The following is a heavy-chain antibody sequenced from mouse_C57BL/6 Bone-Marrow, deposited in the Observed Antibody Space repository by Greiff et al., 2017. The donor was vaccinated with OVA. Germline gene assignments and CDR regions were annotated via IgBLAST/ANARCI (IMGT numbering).Heavy chain of an antibody. J-gene: IGHJ3*01. CDR1: GFTFSNYW. Sequence: EVQGVESGGGLVQPGGSMKLSCVASGFTFSNYWMNWVRQSPEKGLEWVAQIRLKSDNYATHYAESVKGRFTISRDDSKSSVYLQMNNLRAEDTGIYYCTSSDSSGYGGFAYWGQGTLVTVSA. D-gene: IGHD3-2*02. CDR3: TSSDSSGYGGFAY. V-gene: IGHV6-3*01. CDR2: IRLKSDNYAT.